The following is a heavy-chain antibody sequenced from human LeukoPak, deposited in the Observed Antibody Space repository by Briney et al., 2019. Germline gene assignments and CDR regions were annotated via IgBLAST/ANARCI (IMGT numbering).Heavy chain of an antibody. CDR3: ARDSGAVLAPYFVY. CDR2: IYTSGST. D-gene: IGHD3-3*02. J-gene: IGHJ4*02. V-gene: IGHV4-4*07. Sequence: SETLSLTCTVSGGSISSYYWSWIRQPAGKGLEWIGRIYTSGSTNYNPSLKSRVTMSVDTSKNQFSLKLSSVTAADTAVYYCARDSGAVLAPYFVYWGQGTLVTVSS. CDR1: GGSISSYY.